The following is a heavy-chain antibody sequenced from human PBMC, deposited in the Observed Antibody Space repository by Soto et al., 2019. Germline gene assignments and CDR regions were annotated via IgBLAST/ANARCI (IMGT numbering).Heavy chain of an antibody. CDR1: GDSVSSNSAA. Sequence: PSQTLSLTCAISGDSVSSNSAAWNWIRQSPSRGLEWLGRTYYRSKWYNDYAVSVKSRITINPDTSKNQFSLQLNSVTPEDTAVYYCARGRFLEWLPLSYYYYYGIDVWGQGTTVTVSS. J-gene: IGHJ6*02. V-gene: IGHV6-1*01. D-gene: IGHD3-3*01. CDR3: ARGRFLEWLPLSYYYYYGIDV. CDR2: TYYRSKWYN.